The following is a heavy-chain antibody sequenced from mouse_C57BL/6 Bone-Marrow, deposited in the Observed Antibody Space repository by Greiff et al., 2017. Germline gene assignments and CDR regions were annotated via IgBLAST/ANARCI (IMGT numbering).Heavy chain of an antibody. J-gene: IGHJ3*01. CDR2: IYPRSGNT. V-gene: IGHV1-81*01. Sequence: QVQLKESGAELARPGASVKLSCKASGYTFTSYGISWVKQRTGQGLEWIGEIYPRSGNTYYNEKFKGKATLTADKSSSTAYMELRSLTSEDSAVYVCARDSRRGFAYWGQGTLVTVSA. CDR3: ARDSRRGFAY. CDR1: GYTFTSYG.